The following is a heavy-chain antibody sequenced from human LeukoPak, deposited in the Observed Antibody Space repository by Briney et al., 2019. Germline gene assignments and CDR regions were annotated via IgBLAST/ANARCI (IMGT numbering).Heavy chain of an antibody. J-gene: IGHJ4*02. CDR1: GGSISSSSYY. V-gene: IGHV4-39*07. D-gene: IGHD5-24*01. CDR3: ARGRSNFDY. Sequence: PSETLSLTCAVSGGSISSSSYYWDWIRQPPGKGLEWIASIYYSGSTYYNPSLKSRVTMSVDTSKNQFSLKLSSVTAADTAVYYCARGRSNFDYWGQGTLVTVSS. CDR2: IYYSGST.